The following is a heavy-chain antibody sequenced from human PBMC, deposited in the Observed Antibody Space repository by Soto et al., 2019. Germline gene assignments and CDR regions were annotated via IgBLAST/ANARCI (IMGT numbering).Heavy chain of an antibody. CDR3: AREGGYVDY. CDR1: GGPISSSRHC. J-gene: IGHJ4*02. Sequence: PSGTLSLTCTVSGGPISSSRHCWVWGGHSPGAGLEWIGSIDESGDSYYNPSLKRGVTILVDTSKTQFSLTLISVSGADSAMSYCAREGGYVDYWGQGTLVTVSS. CDR2: IDESGDS. D-gene: IGHD1-1*01. V-gene: IGHV4-39*02.